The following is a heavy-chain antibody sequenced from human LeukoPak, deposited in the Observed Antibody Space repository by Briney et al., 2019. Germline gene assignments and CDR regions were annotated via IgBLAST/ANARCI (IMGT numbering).Heavy chain of an antibody. D-gene: IGHD3-22*01. J-gene: IGHJ4*02. V-gene: IGHV3-74*01. CDR3: ARELAYYDSSGYYVGSRYFDY. Sequence: GGSLRLSCAASGFTFSSHWVHWVRQAPGKGLVWVSRINSDGSSISYADSVKGRFTISRDNAKNTLYLQMNSLRAEDTAVYYCARELAYYDSSGYYVGSRYFDYWGQGTLVTVSS. CDR2: INSDGSSI. CDR1: GFTFSSHW.